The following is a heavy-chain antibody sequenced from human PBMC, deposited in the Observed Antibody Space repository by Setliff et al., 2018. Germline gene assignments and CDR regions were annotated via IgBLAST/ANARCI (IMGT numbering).Heavy chain of an antibody. D-gene: IGHD6-25*01. J-gene: IGHJ4*02. Sequence: GASVKVSCKTSGYSLTSHYMHWVRQAPGQGLEWMGIINPGGVTFSSTQNFEGRVSMTSDTSTSTVFMELNSLTSDDTAVYYCARAGLAAAGRKGVFDHWGQGTVVTVSS. V-gene: IGHV1-46*01. CDR3: ARAGLAAAGRKGVFDH. CDR1: GYSLTSHY. CDR2: INPGGVTF.